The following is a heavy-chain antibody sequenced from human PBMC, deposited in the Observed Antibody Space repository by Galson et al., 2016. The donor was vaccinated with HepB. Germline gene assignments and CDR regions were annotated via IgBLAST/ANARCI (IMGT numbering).Heavy chain of an antibody. V-gene: IGHV3-48*02. CDR3: ARDSDRIRFMEF. CDR2: ISSSSGTI. J-gene: IGHJ4*02. Sequence: SLRLSCAASGFTFSSYHMNWVRQAPGKGLEWVSYISSSSGTIYYADSVKGRFTISRDNAKNSLYLQMDSLRDEDTAVYYCARDSDRIRFMEFWGQGTLVTVSP. CDR1: GFTFSSYH. D-gene: IGHD1-1*01.